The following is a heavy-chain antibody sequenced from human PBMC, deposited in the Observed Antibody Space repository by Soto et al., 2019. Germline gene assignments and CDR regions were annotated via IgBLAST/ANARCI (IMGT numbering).Heavy chain of an antibody. J-gene: IGHJ3*01. CDR2: IYDSGVT. CDR3: VRDIADGYKGNV. Sequence: SATXSLTCSFSVSIVSSGEKYWSWVRQPPGKGLEWLGYIYDSGVTSYTPALKSRVTLSLDRPNNQVSLKLRSVTAADTAVYFCVRDIADGYKGNVWGQGTLVSVSS. D-gene: IGHD5-18*01. V-gene: IGHV4-30-4*08. CDR1: VSIVSSGEKY.